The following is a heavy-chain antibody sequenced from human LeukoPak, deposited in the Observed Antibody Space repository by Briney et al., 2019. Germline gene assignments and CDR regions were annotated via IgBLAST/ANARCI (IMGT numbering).Heavy chain of an antibody. J-gene: IGHJ6*03. V-gene: IGHV1-18*01. D-gene: IGHD6-19*01. Sequence: ASVKVSCKASGYTFTSYGISWVRQAPGHGLEWMGWISAYNGNTNYAQKLQGRVTMTTDTSTSTAYMELRSLRSDDTAVYYCARVHHSRGWYWSPTHYYMDVWGKGTTVTVSS. CDR1: GYTFTSYG. CDR2: ISAYNGNT. CDR3: ARVHHSRGWYWSPTHYYMDV.